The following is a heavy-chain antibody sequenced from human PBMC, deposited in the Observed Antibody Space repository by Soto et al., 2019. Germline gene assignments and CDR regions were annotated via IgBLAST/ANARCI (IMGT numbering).Heavy chain of an antibody. V-gene: IGHV1-69*13. Sequence: SVKVSCKASGGTFSSYAISWVRQAPGQGLERMGGIIPIFGTANYAQKFQGRVTITADESTSTAYMELSSLRSEDTAVYYCARGDYYDSSGDPNWFDPWGQGTLVTVSS. D-gene: IGHD3-22*01. CDR2: IIPIFGTA. J-gene: IGHJ5*02. CDR3: ARGDYYDSSGDPNWFDP. CDR1: GGTFSSYA.